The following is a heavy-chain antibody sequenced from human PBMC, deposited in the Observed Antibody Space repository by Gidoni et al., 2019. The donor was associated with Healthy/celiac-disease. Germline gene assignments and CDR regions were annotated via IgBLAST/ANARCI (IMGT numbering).Heavy chain of an antibody. Sequence: QVQLVESGGGVVQPGRSLRLSCAASGFTFSSYGMHWVRQAPGKGLEWVAVIWYDGSNKYYADSVKGRFTISRDNSKNTLYLQMNSLRAEDTAVYYCARGGSSWDAEYFQHWGQGTLVTVSS. D-gene: IGHD6-13*01. CDR2: IWYDGSNK. CDR3: ARGGSSWDAEYFQH. J-gene: IGHJ1*01. CDR1: GFTFSSYG. V-gene: IGHV3-33*01.